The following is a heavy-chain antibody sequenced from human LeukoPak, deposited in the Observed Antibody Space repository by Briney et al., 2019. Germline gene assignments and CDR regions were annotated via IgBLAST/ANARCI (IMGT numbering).Heavy chain of an antibody. Sequence: SETLSLTCAVYGGSFSGYYWSWIRQPPGKGLEWIGEINHSGSTNYNPSLKSRVTISVDTSKNQFSLKLRTVTPADPAVYYCARDLSVLSGSGSYYKRGPFDYWGQGTLVTVSS. D-gene: IGHD3-10*01. CDR3: ARDLSVLSGSGSYYKRGPFDY. J-gene: IGHJ4*02. CDR2: INHSGST. V-gene: IGHV4-34*01. CDR1: GGSFSGYY.